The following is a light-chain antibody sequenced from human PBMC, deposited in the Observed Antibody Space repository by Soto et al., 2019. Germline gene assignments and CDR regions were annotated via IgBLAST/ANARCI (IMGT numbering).Light chain of an antibody. CDR2: WAS. CDR3: QQYISLPPT. J-gene: IGKJ1*01. Sequence: DIVMTQSPDSLAVSLGERATINCKSSQSLLYSSNNKNYLAWYQQRPGQPPKLLIYWASTRESGVPDRFSGSGSGTDFTLTISSLQAEYVAVYHCQQYISLPPTFGQGTKVDLK. V-gene: IGKV4-1*01. CDR1: QSLLYSSNNKNY.